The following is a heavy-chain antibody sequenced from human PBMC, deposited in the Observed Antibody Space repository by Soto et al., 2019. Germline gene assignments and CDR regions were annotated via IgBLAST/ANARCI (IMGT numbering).Heavy chain of an antibody. V-gene: IGHV1-18*01. J-gene: IGHJ4*01. Sequence: ASEKVFSRASGSNFTSYGIIWVRQAPGQGHEWMGWISAYNGNTNYAQKLQGRVTMTTDTSTSTAYMELRSLRYDDTDVYYCARDLEAFRYSSGWNGGSLDYCGQGIQVTVSS. CDR1: GSNFTSYG. CDR3: ARDLEAFRYSSGWNGGSLDY. CDR2: ISAYNGNT. D-gene: IGHD6-19*01.